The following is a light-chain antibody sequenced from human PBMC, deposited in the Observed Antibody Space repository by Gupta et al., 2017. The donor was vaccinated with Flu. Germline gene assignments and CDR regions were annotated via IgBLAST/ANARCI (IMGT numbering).Light chain of an antibody. CDR3: MQATQLRT. Sequence: DIVMTQTPLSLAVTLGQPASISCNSSQSLVHRDGNIYLSWLHQRPGQPPRLLIYRISNRLSGVPERFSGSGAGTDFTLKISRVEAEDVGVYYCMQATQLRTFGQGTKVEI. J-gene: IGKJ1*01. CDR2: RIS. CDR1: QSLVHRDGNIY. V-gene: IGKV2-24*01.